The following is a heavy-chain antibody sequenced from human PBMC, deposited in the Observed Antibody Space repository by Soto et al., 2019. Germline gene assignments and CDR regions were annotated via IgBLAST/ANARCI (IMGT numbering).Heavy chain of an antibody. J-gene: IGHJ5*02. D-gene: IGHD3-22*01. V-gene: IGHV5-51*01. CDR3: ARTYYYDSSGYLGGYNWFDP. Sequence: PXDSLTISCKGSGYSFTSYWIGLVRQMPGKGLEWMGIIYPGDSDTRHSPSFQGQVTISADKSISTAYLQWSSLKDSDTAMYYCARTYYYDSSGYLGGYNWFDPWGQGTLVTV. CDR2: IYPGDSDT. CDR1: GYSFTSYW.